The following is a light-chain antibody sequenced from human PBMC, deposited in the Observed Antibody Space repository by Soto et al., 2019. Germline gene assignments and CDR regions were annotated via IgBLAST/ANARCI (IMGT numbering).Light chain of an antibody. J-gene: IGLJ2*01. CDR3: SSYSSRTLDVV. CDR1: SSDVGGYNY. Sequence: QAVLTQAACVSGCPGQAITISCTGTSSDVGGYNYVAWYQQHPGKAPKLMIYEVSNRPSGISYRFSGSKSDNTASLTISGLQAEDEADYFCSSYSSRTLDVVFGGGTKVTVL. V-gene: IGLV2-14*01. CDR2: EVS.